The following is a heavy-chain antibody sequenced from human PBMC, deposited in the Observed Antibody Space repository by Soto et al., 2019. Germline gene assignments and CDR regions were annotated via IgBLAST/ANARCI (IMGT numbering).Heavy chain of an antibody. D-gene: IGHD4-4*01. CDR3: AICTTLYDY. CDR1: GGSISSYY. CDR2: IYTSGST. Sequence: QVQLQESGPGLVKPSETLSLTCAVSGGSISSYYWSWIRQPAGKGLEWIGRIYTSGSTNYNPSLKIRVTMSVDTSKTQGSLRVTSVNAADTAVYDCAICTTLYDYWGQGTLVTVSS. J-gene: IGHJ4*02. V-gene: IGHV4-4*07.